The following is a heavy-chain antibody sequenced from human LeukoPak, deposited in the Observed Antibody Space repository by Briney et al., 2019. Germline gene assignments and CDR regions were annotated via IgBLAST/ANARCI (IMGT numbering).Heavy chain of an antibody. Sequence: GASVKVSCKASGYTFTSYAMHWVRQAPGQRLEWMGWINAGNGNTKYSQKFQGRVTITRDTSASTAYMELSSLRSEDTAVYYCARARYSGSCQEWLDYWGQGTLVTVSS. J-gene: IGHJ4*02. CDR2: INAGNGNT. D-gene: IGHD1-26*01. V-gene: IGHV1-3*01. CDR1: GYTFTSYA. CDR3: ARARYSGSCQEWLDY.